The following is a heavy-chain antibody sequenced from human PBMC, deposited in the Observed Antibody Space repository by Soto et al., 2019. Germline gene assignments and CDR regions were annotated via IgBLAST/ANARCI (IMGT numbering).Heavy chain of an antibody. Sequence: EAQLLESGGGLVQPGGSLRLSCAASGFTFSTYPMSWVRQAPGKGLEWVSGISGSGGSTLYADSVKGRFTISRDNSRNVLHLQMNSLRAEDTAVYYCARNQPSWATRAAFDYWGQGTLVTVSS. D-gene: IGHD2-2*01. CDR3: ARNQPSWATRAAFDY. J-gene: IGHJ4*02. CDR2: ISGSGGST. V-gene: IGHV3-23*01. CDR1: GFTFSTYP.